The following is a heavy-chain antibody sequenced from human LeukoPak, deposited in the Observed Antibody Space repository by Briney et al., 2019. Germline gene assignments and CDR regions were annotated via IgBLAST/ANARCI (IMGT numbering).Heavy chain of an antibody. CDR1: GYTFSKYA. D-gene: IGHD5-18*01. V-gene: IGHV1-18*01. J-gene: IGHJ4*02. CDR3: ARAGRVQLWLSYFDY. Sequence: ASVKVSCKASGYTFSKYAFSWVRQAPGQGLEWMGWISAYNGNTNYAQKFQGRVTMTTDTSTSTAYMELRSLRSDDTAVFYCARAGRVQLWLSYFDYWGQGTLVTVSS. CDR2: ISAYNGNT.